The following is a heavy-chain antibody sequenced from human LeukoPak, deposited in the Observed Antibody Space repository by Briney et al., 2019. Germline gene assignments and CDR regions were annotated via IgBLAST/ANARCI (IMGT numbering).Heavy chain of an antibody. J-gene: IGHJ4*02. CDR1: GDSFSSVTDY. V-gene: IGHV4-39*07. CDR3: AGERGEEYSSGWYKTNFFDN. D-gene: IGHD6-19*01. CDR2: GDYSGGK. Sequence: PSETLSLTCTVSGDSFSSVTDYWAWIRQPPGKGLEWIASGDYSGGKYYNPSLESRVAISTDMSKSQISLKLTSVTGADTAVYYCAGERGEEYSSGWYKTNFFDNWGQGIRVTVSS.